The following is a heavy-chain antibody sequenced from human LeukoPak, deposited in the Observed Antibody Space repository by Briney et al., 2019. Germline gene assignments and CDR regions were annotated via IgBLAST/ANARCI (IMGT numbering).Heavy chain of an antibody. CDR2: IYYSGST. D-gene: IGHD3-3*01. CDR1: GGSISSYY. Sequence: PSGTLSLTCTVSGGSISSYYWSWIRQPPGKGLEWIGYIYYSGSTNYNPSLKSRVTISVDTSKNQFSLKLSSVTAADTAVYYCARYEGYYYYGMDVWGQGTTVTVSS. V-gene: IGHV4-59*01. J-gene: IGHJ6*02. CDR3: ARYEGYYYYGMDV.